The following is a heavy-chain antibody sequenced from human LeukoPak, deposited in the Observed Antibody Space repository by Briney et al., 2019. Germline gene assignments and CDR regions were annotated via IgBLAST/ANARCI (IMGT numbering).Heavy chain of an antibody. V-gene: IGHV1-24*01. CDR3: VGGYRGSDIVVVPASYFDY. CDR2: LDLLHGDT. Sequence: ASVKVSCKVSGYRLTELSRHWVRQAPGKGLEWLGGLDLLHGDTIYAQKFQGRVTMTEDTSTDTSYMELSSLRSEDTAVYNCVGGYRGSDIVVVPASYFDYWGQGTLVTVSS. J-gene: IGHJ4*02. D-gene: IGHD2-2*01. CDR1: GYRLTELS.